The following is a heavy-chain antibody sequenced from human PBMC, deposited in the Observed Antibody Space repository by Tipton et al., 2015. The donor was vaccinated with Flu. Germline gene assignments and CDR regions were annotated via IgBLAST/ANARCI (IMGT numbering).Heavy chain of an antibody. J-gene: IGHJ6*02. Sequence: TLSLTCTVSGDSVSNSDYYWNWIRQEPGKGLEWIGHIDFSGSTHYNPSLKSRLTISIDTSKNQFSLRLNGVTGADTAVYYCAREGPYFYGMDVWGQGITVTVSS. CDR2: IDFSGST. CDR1: GDSVSNSDYY. V-gene: IGHV4-31*03. CDR3: AREGPYFYGMDV.